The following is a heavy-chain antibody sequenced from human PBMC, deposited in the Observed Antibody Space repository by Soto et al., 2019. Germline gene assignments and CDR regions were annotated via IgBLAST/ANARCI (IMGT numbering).Heavy chain of an antibody. J-gene: IGHJ4*02. Sequence: GGSLRLSCAASGFTFSSYAMHWVRQAPGKGLEWVAVISYDGSNKYYADSVKGRFTISRDNSKNTLYLQMNSLRAEDTAVYYCARATCGYSYGRCYFDYWGQGTLVTVSS. CDR1: GFTFSSYA. CDR3: ARATCGYSYGRCYFDY. V-gene: IGHV3-30-3*01. CDR2: ISYDGSNK. D-gene: IGHD5-18*01.